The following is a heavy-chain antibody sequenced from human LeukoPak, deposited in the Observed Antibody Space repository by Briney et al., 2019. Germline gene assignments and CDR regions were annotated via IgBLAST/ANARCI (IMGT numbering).Heavy chain of an antibody. CDR3: AKDQVISGSEASDI. CDR1: GFTFSSYS. CDR2: ISGSGVGT. D-gene: IGHD2-21*01. V-gene: IGHV3-23*01. J-gene: IGHJ3*02. Sequence: GGSLRLSCAASGFTFSSYSMNWVRQAPGKGLEWVSGISGSGVGTYYADSVKGRFTISRDNSWNTLYLQMNSLRADDTAVYYCAKDQVISGSEASDIWGQGTMVTVSS.